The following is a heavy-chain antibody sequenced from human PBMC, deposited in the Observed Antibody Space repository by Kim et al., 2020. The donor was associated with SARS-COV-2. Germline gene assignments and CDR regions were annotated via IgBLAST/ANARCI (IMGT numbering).Heavy chain of an antibody. J-gene: IGHJ2*01. D-gene: IGHD2-15*01. V-gene: IGHV4-31*03. CDR1: GGSISSGGYY. CDR2: IYYSGST. CDR3: ARIQEYCSGGSCYEIYWYFDL. Sequence: SETLSLTCTVSGGSISSGGYYWSWIRQHPGKGLEWIGYIYYSGSTYYNPSLKSRVTISVDTSKNQFSLKLSSVTAADTAVYYCARIQEYCSGGSCYEIYWYFDLWGRGTLVTVSS.